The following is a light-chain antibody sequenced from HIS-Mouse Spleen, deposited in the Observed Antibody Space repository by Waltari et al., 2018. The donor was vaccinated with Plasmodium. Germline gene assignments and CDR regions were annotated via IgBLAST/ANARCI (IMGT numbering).Light chain of an antibody. CDR3: YSTDSSGNHRV. V-gene: IGLV3-10*01. CDR2: KDS. J-gene: IGLJ3*02. Sequence: SYELTQPPSVSVSPGQTARITRSGDALPKKYAYWYQQKSGQAPVLVIYKDSKRPSGIPERFSGSSSGTMATLTISGAQVEDEADYYCYSTDSSGNHRVFGGGTKLTVL. CDR1: ALPKKY.